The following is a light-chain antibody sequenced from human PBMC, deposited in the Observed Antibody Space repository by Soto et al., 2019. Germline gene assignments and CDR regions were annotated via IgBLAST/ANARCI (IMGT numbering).Light chain of an antibody. J-gene: IGLJ3*02. CDR3: CSYAGTYTQWV. V-gene: IGLV2-11*01. CDR2: DVS. Sequence: QSVLTQPRSVSGSPGQSVTISCTGTSSDVGGYNYVSWYQQHPGKAPKLVIYDVSKRPSGVPDRFSGSKSGNTASLTVYGLQAEDEADYSCCSYAGTYTQWVFGGGTKLTVL. CDR1: SSDVGGYNY.